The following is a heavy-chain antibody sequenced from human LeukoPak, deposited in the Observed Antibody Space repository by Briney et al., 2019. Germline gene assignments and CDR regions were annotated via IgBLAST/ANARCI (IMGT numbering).Heavy chain of an antibody. Sequence: SETLSLTCTVSGGSISSYYWSWIRQPPGKGLEWIGYIYYSGSTNYNPSLQSRVTISVDTSKNQFSLKLSSVTAADTAVYYCASGRDGYNHPHTPTYYFDYWGQGTLVAVSS. V-gene: IGHV4-59*12. J-gene: IGHJ4*02. CDR2: IYYSGST. D-gene: IGHD5-24*01. CDR1: GGSISSYY. CDR3: ASGRDGYNHPHTPTYYFDY.